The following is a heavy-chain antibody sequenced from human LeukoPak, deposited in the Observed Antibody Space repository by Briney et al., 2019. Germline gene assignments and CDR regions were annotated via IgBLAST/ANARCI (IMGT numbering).Heavy chain of an antibody. J-gene: IGHJ4*02. D-gene: IGHD6-19*01. CDR1: GGSISSSYY. CDR2: IYYSGST. CDR3: ARVGGWRQFDY. V-gene: IGHV4-61*01. Sequence: SGTLSLTCAVSGGSISSSYYWSWIRQPPGKGLEWIGYIYYSGSTNCNPSLKSRVTISVDTSKNQFSLKLSSVTAADTAVYYCARVGGWRQFDYWGQGTLVTVSS.